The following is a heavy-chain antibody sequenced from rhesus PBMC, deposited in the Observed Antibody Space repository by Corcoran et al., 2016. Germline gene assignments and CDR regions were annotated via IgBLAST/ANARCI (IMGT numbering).Heavy chain of an antibody. D-gene: IGHD6-25*01. CDR3: AKDRAAAGYSYFDY. CDR1: GFTFSSYW. J-gene: IGHJ4*01. Sequence: EVQLVESGGGLAKPGGSLRLSCAASGFTFSSYWMNWVRQAPGKGLEWVSAINIGGGSTYCADSVKGRFTISRDNSKNTLSLQMNSLRAEDTAVYYCAKDRAAAGYSYFDYWGQGVLVTVSS. V-gene: IGHV3S25*01. CDR2: INIGGGST.